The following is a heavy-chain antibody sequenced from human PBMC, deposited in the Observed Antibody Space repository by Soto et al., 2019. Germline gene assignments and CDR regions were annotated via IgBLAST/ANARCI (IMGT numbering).Heavy chain of an antibody. CDR1: GYSFSTYW. J-gene: IGHJ3*02. D-gene: IGHD6-19*01. Sequence: PGESLKISCKASGYSFSTYWIGWVRQMPGKGLEWMGIIYPDDSDTRYSPSFQGQVTISADKSISAAYLQWSSLKASDTAMYYCARRRTSGWYKSDAFDIWGQGTMVTVSS. V-gene: IGHV5-51*01. CDR2: IYPDDSDT. CDR3: ARRRTSGWYKSDAFDI.